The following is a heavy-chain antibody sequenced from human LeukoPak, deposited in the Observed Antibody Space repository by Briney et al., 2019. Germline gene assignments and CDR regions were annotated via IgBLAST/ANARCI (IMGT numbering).Heavy chain of an antibody. J-gene: IGHJ4*02. CDR3: AKGYYDFWSGYSAFDY. CDR2: ISWNSGSI. Sequence: GRSLRLSCAASGFTFDDYAMHWVRQAPGKGLEWVSGISWNSGSIGYADSVKGRFTISRDNAKNSLHLQMNSLRAEDMALYYCAKGYYDFWSGYSAFDYWGQGTLVTVSS. D-gene: IGHD3-3*01. CDR1: GFTFDDYA. V-gene: IGHV3-9*03.